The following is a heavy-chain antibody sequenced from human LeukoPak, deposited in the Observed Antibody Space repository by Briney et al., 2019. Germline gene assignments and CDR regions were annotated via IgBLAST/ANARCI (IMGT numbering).Heavy chain of an antibody. CDR3: ARAPTTVVTSGYYFDY. CDR1: GGSINSSSYY. CDR2: IYYSGST. V-gene: IGHV4-39*07. J-gene: IGHJ4*02. Sequence: SETLSLTCTVSGGSINSSSYYWGWIRQPPGKGLEWIGSIYYSGSTNYNPSLKSRVTISVDTSKNQFSLKLSSVTAADTAVYYCARAPTTVVTSGYYFDYWGQGTLVTVSS. D-gene: IGHD4-23*01.